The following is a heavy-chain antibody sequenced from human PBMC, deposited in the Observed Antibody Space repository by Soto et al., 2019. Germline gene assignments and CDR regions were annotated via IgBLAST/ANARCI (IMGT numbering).Heavy chain of an antibody. CDR2: ISSGSNYT. J-gene: IGHJ6*03. V-gene: IGHV3-21*06. CDR1: GFTFSSYS. Sequence: EVQLVESGGGLVKPGGSLRLSGVVSGFTFSSYSMNWVRQAPGKGLEWVSSISSGSNYTYYADSVKGRFTISRDNAKHSVYLQMNSLRAEDTALYYCARDFKESQYYYYCMDVWGKGTTVTVSS. CDR3: ARDFKESQYYYYCMDV. D-gene: IGHD3-10*01.